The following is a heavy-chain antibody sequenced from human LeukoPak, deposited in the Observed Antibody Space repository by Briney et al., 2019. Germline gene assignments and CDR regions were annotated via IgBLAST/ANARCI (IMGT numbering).Heavy chain of an antibody. D-gene: IGHD6-19*01. CDR3: ARFVVGQWLINY. Sequence: TSETLSHTCAVYGGSFSGYYWSWIRQPPGKGLEWIGEINHSGSTNYNPSLKSRVTVAVDTSKNQFSLKLSSVTAADTAVYYCARFVVGQWLINYWGQGALVTVSS. V-gene: IGHV4-34*01. CDR1: GGSFSGYY. J-gene: IGHJ4*02. CDR2: INHSGST.